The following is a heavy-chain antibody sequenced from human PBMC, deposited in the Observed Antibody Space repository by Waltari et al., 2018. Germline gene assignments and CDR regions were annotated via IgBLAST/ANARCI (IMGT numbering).Heavy chain of an antibody. D-gene: IGHD3-10*01. CDR1: GGSFSGYY. CDR2: INHSGST. V-gene: IGHV4-34*01. J-gene: IGHJ4*02. CDR3: ARGPYGYYYGSGSFDY. Sequence: QVQLQQWGAGLLKPSETLSLTCAVYGGSFSGYYWSWIRQPPGKGLEWIGEINHSGSTNDNPALKSRVTISVDTSKNQFSLKLSSVTAADTAVYYCARGPYGYYYGSGSFDYWGQGTLVTVSS.